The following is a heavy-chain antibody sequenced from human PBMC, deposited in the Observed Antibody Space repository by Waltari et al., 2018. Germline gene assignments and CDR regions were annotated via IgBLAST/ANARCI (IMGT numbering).Heavy chain of an antibody. Sequence: EVQLLESGGGLVQPGGSLRLSCAASGFTFSSYAMSWVRQAPGKGLEWVSAISGSGGSTYYADSVKGRFTISRDNSKNTLYLQMNSLRAEDTAVYYCAKVGYSSSPRPCYFDYWGQGTLVTVSS. J-gene: IGHJ4*02. CDR3: AKVGYSSSPRPCYFDY. CDR1: GFTFSSYA. V-gene: IGHV3-23*01. CDR2: ISGSGGST. D-gene: IGHD6-13*01.